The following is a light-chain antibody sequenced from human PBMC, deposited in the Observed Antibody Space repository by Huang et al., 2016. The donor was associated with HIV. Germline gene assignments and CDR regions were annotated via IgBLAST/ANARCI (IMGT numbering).Light chain of an antibody. CDR1: QDIGSA. Sequence: AIQLTQSPSSVSSSVGDRVTITCRARQDIGSALAWYQQKPGKTPKLLIYDASSLQSGVSPRFSGSGSGREFTLTISSRQPEDFATYYCQQFNNYVVAFGPGTRLEIK. CDR3: QQFNNYVVA. CDR2: DAS. V-gene: IGKV1D-13*01. J-gene: IGKJ5*01.